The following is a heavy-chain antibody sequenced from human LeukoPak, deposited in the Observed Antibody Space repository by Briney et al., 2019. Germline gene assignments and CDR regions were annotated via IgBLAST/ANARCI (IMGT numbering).Heavy chain of an antibody. V-gene: IGHV1-2*02. CDR3: ARYEGYCSSTSCPDAFDI. J-gene: IGHJ3*02. CDR1: GYTFTGYY. Sequence: GASVKVSCKASGYTFTGYYMHWVRQAPGQGLEWMGWINPNSGGTNYAQKFQGRVTMTSDTSISTAYMELSSLRSEDTAVYYCARYEGYCSSTSCPDAFDIWGQGTMVTVSS. D-gene: IGHD2-2*01. CDR2: INPNSGGT.